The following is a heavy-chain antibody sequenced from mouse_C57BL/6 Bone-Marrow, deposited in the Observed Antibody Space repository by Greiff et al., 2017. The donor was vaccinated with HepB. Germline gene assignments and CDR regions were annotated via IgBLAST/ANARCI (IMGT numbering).Heavy chain of an antibody. CDR1: GFTFSSYA. D-gene: IGHD2-3*01. J-gene: IGHJ4*01. CDR3: TRELIYDGYPYAMDY. Sequence: EVQVVESGAGLVKPGGSLKLSCAASGFTFSSYAMSWVRQTPEKRLEWVAYISSGGDYIYYADTVKGRFTISRDNARNTLYLQMSSLKSEDTGMYYCTRELIYDGYPYAMDYWGQGTSVTVSS. V-gene: IGHV5-9-1*02. CDR2: ISSGGDYI.